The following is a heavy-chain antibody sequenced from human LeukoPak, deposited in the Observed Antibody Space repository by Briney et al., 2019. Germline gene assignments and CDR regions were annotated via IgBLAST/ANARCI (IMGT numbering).Heavy chain of an antibody. CDR2: IKEDGSGK. Sequence: PGGSLRLSCAASGFTFSSYWMSWVRQVPGKGLEWVANIKEDGSGKQYADSVKGRFTISRDNAKNSLYLQMNSLRAEDTAVYYCARVYYDSSGYYPYMYWGQGTLVTVSS. D-gene: IGHD3-22*01. J-gene: IGHJ4*02. V-gene: IGHV3-7*01. CDR3: ARVYYDSSGYYPYMY. CDR1: GFTFSSYW.